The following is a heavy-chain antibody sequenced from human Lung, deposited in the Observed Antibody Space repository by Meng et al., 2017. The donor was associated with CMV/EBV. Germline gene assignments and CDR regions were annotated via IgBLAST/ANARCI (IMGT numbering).Heavy chain of an antibody. V-gene: IGHV3-21*01. D-gene: IGHD3-16*01. CDR2: ISISRAYM. CDR1: RFTFSGYS. Sequence: GGSLRLXXPSSRFTFSGYSMHWVRQAPGKGLEWVSSISISRAYMLYADSVKGRFTISRDNAKNSLYLQINSLRAEDTAVYYCARGYTGGELAAAFDIWGPGXMVTVSS. CDR3: ARGYTGGELAAAFDI. J-gene: IGHJ3*02.